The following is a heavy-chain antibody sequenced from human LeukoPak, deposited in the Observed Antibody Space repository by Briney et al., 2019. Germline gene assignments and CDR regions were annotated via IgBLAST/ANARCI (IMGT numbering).Heavy chain of an antibody. V-gene: IGHV4-39*07. CDR3: ARDSGYDYYYYMDV. J-gene: IGHJ6*03. CDR2: IYYSGGT. CDR1: GGSISSSSYY. Sequence: PSETLSLTWTVAGGSISSSSYYWGWIRQPPGKGLEWIGSIYYSGGTYYNPSLKSRVTVSVDTSKNQFSLKLSSVTAADTAVYYCARDSGYDYYYYMDVWGKGTTVTVSS. D-gene: IGHD5-12*01.